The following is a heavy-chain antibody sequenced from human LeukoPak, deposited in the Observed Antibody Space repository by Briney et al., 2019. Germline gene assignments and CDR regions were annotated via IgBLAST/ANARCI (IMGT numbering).Heavy chain of an antibody. CDR1: GYTFTNYY. CDR3: ARSFGASQQYSSSWYYYYMDV. D-gene: IGHD6-13*01. J-gene: IGHJ6*03. Sequence: ASVKVSSKASGYTFTNYYMHWVRQAPGQGLQWMGIINPSGGSTSYAQKFQGRVTMTRDMSTSTVYMELSSLRAEDTAVYYCARSFGASQQYSSSWYYYYMDVWGKGTTVTVSS. V-gene: IGHV1-46*01. CDR2: INPSGGST.